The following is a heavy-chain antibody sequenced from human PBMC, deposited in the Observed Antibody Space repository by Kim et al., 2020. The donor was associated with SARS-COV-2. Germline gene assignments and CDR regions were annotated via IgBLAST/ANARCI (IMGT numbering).Heavy chain of an antibody. V-gene: IGHV3-48*01. Sequence: GGSLRLSCVASEFTLSSYDMKWFRQAPGKGLEWLAYMSSDASRIHYEGSVEGRFTISRDSAKNSLYLQMNSLRGEDTAMYYCARGGGDWTVDYWGQGTLVTVSS. D-gene: IGHD2-21*02. CDR3: ARGGGDWTVDY. CDR1: EFTLSSYD. J-gene: IGHJ4*02. CDR2: MSSDASRI.